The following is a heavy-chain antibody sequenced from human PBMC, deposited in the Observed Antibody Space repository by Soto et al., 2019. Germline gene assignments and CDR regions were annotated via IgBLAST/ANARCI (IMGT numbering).Heavy chain of an antibody. V-gene: IGHV5-10-1*01. CDR2: IDPSDSYT. CDR1: GYSFTSYW. D-gene: IGHD6-6*01. CDR3: ARHSSSSGQGYYYYYYGMDV. Sequence: GESLKISCKGSGYSFTSYWISWVRQMPGKGLEWMGRIDPSDSYTNYSPSFQGHVTISADKSISTAYLQWSSLKASDTATYYCARHSSSSGQGYYYYYYGMDVWGQGTTVTVSS. J-gene: IGHJ6*02.